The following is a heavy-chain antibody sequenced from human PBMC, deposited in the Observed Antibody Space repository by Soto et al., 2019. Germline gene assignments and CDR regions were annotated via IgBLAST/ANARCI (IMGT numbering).Heavy chain of an antibody. J-gene: IGHJ4*02. CDR3: AKCGPAGGYFQERFNDY. CDR1: GFTFSDYA. CDR2: LSTTGRTT. Sequence: EVQLLESGGGLVQPGESLTLSCSASGFTFSDYAMTWVRQPPGKGLEWVSALSTTGRTTYYADSLEGRFTISRDNSKNTLRLQLNSLRAEDTAVYYCAKCGPAGGYFQERFNDYWGRESWSPSPQ. V-gene: IGHV3-23*01. D-gene: IGHD2-2*03.